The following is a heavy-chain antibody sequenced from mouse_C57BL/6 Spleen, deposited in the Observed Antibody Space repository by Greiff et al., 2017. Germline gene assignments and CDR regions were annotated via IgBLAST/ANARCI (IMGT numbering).Heavy chain of an antibody. CDR3: ANAAQAPLAY. Sequence: QVQLQQPGTELVKPGASVTLSCKASGYTFTSYWMHWVKQRPGQGLEWIGDINPSNGGTNYNAKFESKATLTVDKSSSTAYMQRSSLTSEDSAVYYCANAAQAPLAYWGQGTLVTVSA. CDR2: INPSNGGT. V-gene: IGHV1-53*01. D-gene: IGHD3-2*02. CDR1: GYTFTSYW. J-gene: IGHJ3*01.